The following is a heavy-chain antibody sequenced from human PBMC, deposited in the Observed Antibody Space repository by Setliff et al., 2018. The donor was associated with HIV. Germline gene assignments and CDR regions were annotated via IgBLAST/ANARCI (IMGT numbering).Heavy chain of an antibody. V-gene: IGHV4-59*01. Sequence: SETLSLTCSVSGDSLGSYYWSWIRQPPGKGLEWIGYIYHSGSSNSNPSLKSRVTISGDTSKNQLSLKLSSVTAADTAVNYCARAQTDYYGMDVWGQGTTVTVSS. CDR3: ARAQTDYYGMDV. CDR2: IYHSGSS. CDR1: GDSLGSYY. J-gene: IGHJ6*02.